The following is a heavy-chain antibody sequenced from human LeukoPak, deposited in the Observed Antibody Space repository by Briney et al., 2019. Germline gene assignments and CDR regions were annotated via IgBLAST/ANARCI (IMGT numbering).Heavy chain of an antibody. D-gene: IGHD6-13*01. CDR1: GFTFSTYN. V-gene: IGHV3-21*01. CDR3: AKDGRAAALRYYYMDV. Sequence: GGSLRLSCAASGFTFSTYNMNWVRQAPGKGLEWVSSISGSSSYIYYADSVKGRFSISRDNSKNTLYLQMNSLRAEDTAVYYCAKDGRAAALRYYYMDVWGKGTTVTISS. J-gene: IGHJ6*03. CDR2: ISGSSSYI.